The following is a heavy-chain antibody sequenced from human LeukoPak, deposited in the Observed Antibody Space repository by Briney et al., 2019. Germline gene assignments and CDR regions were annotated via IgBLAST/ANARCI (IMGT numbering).Heavy chain of an antibody. CDR2: ISGSGGST. V-gene: IGHV3-23*01. CDR3: AKVLNYYGSGYFDY. J-gene: IGHJ4*02. CDR1: GFTFSSYA. Sequence: GGSLRLSCAASGFTFSSYAMSWVRQAPGKGLEGVSAISGSGGSTHYADSVKGRFTISRDNSKNTLYLQMNSLRAEDTAVYYCAKVLNYYGSGYFDYWGQGTLVTVSS. D-gene: IGHD3-10*01.